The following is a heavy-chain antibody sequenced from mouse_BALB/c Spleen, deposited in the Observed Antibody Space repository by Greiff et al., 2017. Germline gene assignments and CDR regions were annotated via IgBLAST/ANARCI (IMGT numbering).Heavy chain of an antibody. CDR3: ARQSTTVVAKTGYFDV. J-gene: IGHJ1*01. Sequence: EVQRVESGGGLVQPGGSLKLSCAASGFTFSSYTMSWVRQTPEKRLEWVAYISNGGGSTYYPDTVKGRFTISRDNAKNTLYLQMSSLKSEDTAMYYCARQSTTVVAKTGYFDVWGAGTTVTVSS. CDR2: ISNGGGST. CDR1: GFTFSSYT. V-gene: IGHV5-12-2*01. D-gene: IGHD1-1*01.